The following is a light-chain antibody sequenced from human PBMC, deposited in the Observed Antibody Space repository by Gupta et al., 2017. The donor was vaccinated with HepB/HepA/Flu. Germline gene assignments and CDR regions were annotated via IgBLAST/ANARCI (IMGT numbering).Light chain of an antibody. CDR2: SNN. Sequence: QSVLTQPPSASGPHGLRVTISCSGSSSNIGSNTVNWYHQLPGTAPKLLIYSNNQRPSGVPDRFSGSKSGTSAALAISGLQAEDVADYYCAAFDDIRNGQVFGGGTKLTVL. CDR3: AAFDDIRNGQV. J-gene: IGLJ3*02. V-gene: IGLV1-44*01. CDR1: SSNIGSNT.